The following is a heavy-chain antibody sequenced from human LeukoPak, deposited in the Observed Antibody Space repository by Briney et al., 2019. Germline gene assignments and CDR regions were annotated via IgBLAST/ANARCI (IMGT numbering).Heavy chain of an antibody. CDR1: EFTFNTYA. Sequence: QAGGSLRFSCAGFEFTFNTYAMHWVRQAPGKGLEWVAVISFDGSRKYYSGSINGRFSISRDNSKNTLYLEMNNMSPEDTAGYYCARDQQWAVAQSYFHGMDVWGQGTTVTVSS. D-gene: IGHD6-19*01. CDR2: ISFDGSRK. J-gene: IGHJ6*02. CDR3: ARDQQWAVAQSYFHGMDV. V-gene: IGHV3-30*04.